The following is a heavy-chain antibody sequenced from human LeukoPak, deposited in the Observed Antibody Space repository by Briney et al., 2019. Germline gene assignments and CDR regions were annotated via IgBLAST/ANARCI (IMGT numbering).Heavy chain of an antibody. CDR1: GFTFSNAW. CDR3: TTERYSNVLPDY. CDR2: IESKTDGGTT. D-gene: IGHD6-13*01. V-gene: IGHV3-15*04. J-gene: IGHJ4*02. Sequence: GGSLRLSCAASGFTFSNAWMSWVRQAPGKGLEWVGRIESKTDGGTTDYAAPVKGRFTISRDDSKNTLYLQVNSLKTEDTAVYFCTTERYSNVLPDYWGQGTLVTVSS.